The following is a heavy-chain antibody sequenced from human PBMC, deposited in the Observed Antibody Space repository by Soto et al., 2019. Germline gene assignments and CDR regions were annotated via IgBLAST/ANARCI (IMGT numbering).Heavy chain of an antibody. D-gene: IGHD3-3*01. CDR2: ISSSSSYI. CDR1: GFSLSDHY. CDR3: ARSHDEYYDYYYGMDV. Sequence: PGGSLRLSCTASGFSLSDHYVDWVRQAPGKGLEWVSSISSSSSYIYYADSVKGRFTISRDNAKNSLYLQMNRLRAEDEAVYYRARSHDEYYDYYYGMDVWGQGTTVTVSS. J-gene: IGHJ6*02. V-gene: IGHV3-21*01.